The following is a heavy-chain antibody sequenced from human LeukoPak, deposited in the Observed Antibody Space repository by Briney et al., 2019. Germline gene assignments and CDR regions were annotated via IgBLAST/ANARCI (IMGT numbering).Heavy chain of an antibody. J-gene: IGHJ4*02. V-gene: IGHV4-34*01. CDR3: ARHAYYGSGSYFVPFDY. Sequence: SETLSLTCAVYGGSFSGYYWSWIRQPPGKGLEWIGEINHSGSTNYNPSLKSRVTISVDTSKNQFSLKLSSVTAADTAVYYCARHAYYGSGSYFVPFDYWGQGTLVTVSS. D-gene: IGHD3-10*01. CDR2: INHSGST. CDR1: GGSFSGYY.